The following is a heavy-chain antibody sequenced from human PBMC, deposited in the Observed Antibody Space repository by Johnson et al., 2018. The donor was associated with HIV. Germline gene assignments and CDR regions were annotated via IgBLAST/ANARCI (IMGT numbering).Heavy chain of an antibody. CDR3: AKDLGWFSGFDI. D-gene: IGHD3-3*01. J-gene: IGHJ3*02. CDR2: IYSGGST. CDR1: GFTVSSNY. V-gene: IGHV3-66*01. Sequence: EMQLVESGGGLVQPGGSLRLSCAASGFTVSSNYMSWVRQAPGKGLEWVSVIYSGGSTYYADSVKGRFTISRDNSKNTLYLQMNSLRAEDTAVYYCAKDLGWFSGFDIWGQGTMVTVSS.